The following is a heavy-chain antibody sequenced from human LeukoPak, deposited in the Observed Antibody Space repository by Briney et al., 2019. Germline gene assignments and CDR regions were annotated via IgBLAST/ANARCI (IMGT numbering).Heavy chain of an antibody. J-gene: IGHJ4*02. V-gene: IGHV4-39*07. CDR2: IYYSGST. CDR1: GGSISSSSYY. D-gene: IGHD1-26*01. Sequence: KPSETLSLTCTVSGGSISSSSYYWGWIRQPPGKGLEWIGSIYYSGSTYYNPSLKSRVTISVDTSKNQFSLKLSSVTAADTAVYYCARARREKAGIVGATDYWGQGTLVTVSS. CDR3: ARARREKAGIVGATDY.